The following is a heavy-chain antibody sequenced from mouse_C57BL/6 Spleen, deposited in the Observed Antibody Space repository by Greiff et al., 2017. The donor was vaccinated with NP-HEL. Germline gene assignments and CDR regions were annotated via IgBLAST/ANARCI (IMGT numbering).Heavy chain of an antibody. V-gene: IGHV1-82*01. J-gene: IGHJ2*01. CDR3: ARWDYGSSPSFGY. Sequence: VQLKESGPELVKPGASVKISCKASGYAFSSSWMNWVKQRPGKGLEWIGRIYPGDGDTNYNGKFKGKATLTADKSSSTAYMQLSSLTSEDSAVYFCARWDYGSSPSFGYWGQGTTLTVSS. D-gene: IGHD1-1*01. CDR1: GYAFSSSW. CDR2: IYPGDGDT.